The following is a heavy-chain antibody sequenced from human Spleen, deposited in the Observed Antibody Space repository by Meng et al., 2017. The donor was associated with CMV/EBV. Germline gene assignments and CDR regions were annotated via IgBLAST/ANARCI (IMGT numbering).Heavy chain of an antibody. CDR3: ARDSAPLGYSSSSDY. D-gene: IGHD6-13*01. V-gene: IGHV3-66*02. CDR2: IYSGGST. Sequence: GGSLRLSCAASEFTVSSNYMTWVRQAPGKGLEWVSVIYSGGSTYFADSVKGRFTISRDNSKNTLYLQMNSLRPEDTAVYYCARDSAPLGYSSSSDYWGQGTLVTVSS. CDR1: EFTVSSNY. J-gene: IGHJ4*02.